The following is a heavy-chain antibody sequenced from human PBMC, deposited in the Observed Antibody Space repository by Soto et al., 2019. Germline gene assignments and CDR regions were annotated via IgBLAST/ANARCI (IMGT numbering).Heavy chain of an antibody. CDR3: ARVIITIFGVVIPPGY. D-gene: IGHD3-3*01. J-gene: IGHJ4*02. V-gene: IGHV1-18*04. CDR2: ISAYNGNT. Sequence: ASVQVSCKASGYTFTSYGISWVRQAPGQGLEWMGWISAYNGNTNYAQKLQGRVTMTTDTSTSTAYMELRSLRSDDTAVYYCARVIITIFGVVIPPGYWGQGTLVTVSS. CDR1: GYTFTSYG.